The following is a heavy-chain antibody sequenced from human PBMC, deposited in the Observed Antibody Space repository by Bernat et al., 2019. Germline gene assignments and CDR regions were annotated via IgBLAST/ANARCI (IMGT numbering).Heavy chain of an antibody. CDR3: ARTIYDNSGHNWFDP. D-gene: IGHD3-22*01. CDR2: TGERS. J-gene: IGHJ5*02. V-gene: IGHV4-4*09. Sequence: QVQLQESGPGLVKPSETLSLTCTVSGGSITTYYWSWIRQPPGKGLEWIGYTGERSNYNPSLKSRLPISIDTSKNQFSLKLSSVTAADTAVYYCARTIYDNSGHNWFDPWGQGTLVTVSS. CDR1: GGSITTYY.